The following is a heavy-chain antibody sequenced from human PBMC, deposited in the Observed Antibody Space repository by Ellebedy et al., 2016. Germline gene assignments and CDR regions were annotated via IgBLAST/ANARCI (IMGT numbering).Heavy chain of an antibody. CDR2: ISWNSGSI. V-gene: IGHV3-9*01. D-gene: IGHD1-26*01. CDR1: GFTFDDYA. J-gene: IGHJ4*02. CDR3: AKEGGALSFDY. Sequence: SLKISCAASGFTFDDYAMHWVRQAPGKGLEWVSGISWNSGSIGYADSVKGRFTISRDNAKNSLYLQMNSLRAEDTALYYCAKEGGALSFDYWGQGTLVTVSS.